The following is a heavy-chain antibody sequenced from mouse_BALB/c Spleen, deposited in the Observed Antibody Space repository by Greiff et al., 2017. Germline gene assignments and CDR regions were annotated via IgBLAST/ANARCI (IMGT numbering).Heavy chain of an antibody. J-gene: IGHJ4*01. CDR1: GFSLTSYG. CDR3: ARDEFYYDVSYYAMDD. V-gene: IGHV2-9*02. Sequence: QVQLKESGPGLVAPSQSLSITCTVSGFSLTSYGVHWVRQPPGKGLEWLGVIWAGGSTNYNSALMSRLSISKDNSKSQVFLKMNSLQTDDTAMYYCARDEFYYDVSYYAMDDWGQGTSVTVSS. D-gene: IGHD2-4*01. CDR2: IWAGGST.